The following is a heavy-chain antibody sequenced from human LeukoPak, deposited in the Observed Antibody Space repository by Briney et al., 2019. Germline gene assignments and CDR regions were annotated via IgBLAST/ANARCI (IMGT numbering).Heavy chain of an antibody. CDR2: LYSGGST. CDR1: GFVVSTNY. V-gene: IGHV3-66*01. D-gene: IGHD5-24*01. J-gene: IGHJ4*02. Sequence: PGGSLRLSCAASGFVVSTNYMSWVRQAPGKGLEWVSVLYSGGSTYYTDSVKGRFTISRDNSNNTLYLQMNNLRAEDTAVYYCAMESAWLPLKFDYWGPGTLVAVST. CDR3: AMESAWLPLKFDY.